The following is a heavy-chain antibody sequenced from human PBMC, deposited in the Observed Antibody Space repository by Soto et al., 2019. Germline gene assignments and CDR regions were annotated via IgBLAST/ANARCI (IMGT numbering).Heavy chain of an antibody. CDR3: ALGYCSSASCSYYYYYGMDV. D-gene: IGHD2-2*01. CDR1: GYTFTSYG. J-gene: IGHJ6*02. CDR2: ISAYNGNT. V-gene: IGHV1-18*01. Sequence: ASVKVSCKASGYTFTSYGISWVRQAPGQGLEWMGWISAYNGNTNYAQKLQGRVTMTTDKSTSTAYMELRSLRSDDTAVYYCALGYCSSASCSYYYYYGMDVWGQGTTVTVSS.